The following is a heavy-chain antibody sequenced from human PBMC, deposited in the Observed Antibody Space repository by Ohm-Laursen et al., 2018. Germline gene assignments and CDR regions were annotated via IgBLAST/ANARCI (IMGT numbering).Heavy chain of an antibody. V-gene: IGHV3-7*01. D-gene: IGHD3-9*01. CDR2: IKHDGNEK. CDR3: AREWYINDWSYSQYYYYTLDV. J-gene: IGHJ6*04. Sequence: SLRLSCTASGFTFSSYWMTWVRHTPGKGLEWVANIKHDGNEKSYVDSVKGRFSISRDNTKNSLYLQMNSLRAEDTAVYYCAREWYINDWSYSQYYYYTLDVWGKGTTVTVSS. CDR1: GFTFSSYW.